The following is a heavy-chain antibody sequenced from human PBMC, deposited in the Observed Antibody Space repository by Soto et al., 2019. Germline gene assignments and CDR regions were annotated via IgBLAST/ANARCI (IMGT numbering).Heavy chain of an antibody. CDR2: IDPIDSQT. Sequence: PGESLKTSRKGPGYSLAGYWHTLLRPKPGEGLEEVGRIDPIDSQTYYSQPFRGHVTVSVTKSITTVFLQWSSLRAADTAMYYCARQIYDSDTGPNFQYYFDSWGQGTPVTVSS. CDR1: GYSLAGYW. V-gene: IGHV5-10-1*01. D-gene: IGHD3-22*01. CDR3: ARQIYDSDTGPNFQYYFDS. J-gene: IGHJ4*02.